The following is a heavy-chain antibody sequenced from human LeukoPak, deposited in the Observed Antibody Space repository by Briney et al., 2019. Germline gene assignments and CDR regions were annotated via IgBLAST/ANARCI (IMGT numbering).Heavy chain of an antibody. J-gene: IGHJ2*01. CDR2: IYSGGST. CDR3: ARDRWVVVAATLTDWYFDL. Sequence: GGSLRLSCAASGFTVSSNHMSWVRQAPGKGLEWVSIIYSGGSTYYADSVKGRFTISRDSSKNTLYLQMNSLRAEDTAVYYCARDRWVVVAATLTDWYFDLWGRGTLVAVSS. V-gene: IGHV3-66*01. D-gene: IGHD2-15*01. CDR1: GFTVSSNH.